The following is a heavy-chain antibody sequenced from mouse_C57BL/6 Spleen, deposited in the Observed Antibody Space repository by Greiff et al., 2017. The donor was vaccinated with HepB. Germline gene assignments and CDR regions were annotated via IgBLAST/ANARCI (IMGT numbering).Heavy chain of an antibody. CDR1: GYTFTSYW. Sequence: QVQLQQPGAELVKPGASVKLSCKASGYTFTSYWMHWVKQRPGRGLEWIGRIDPNSCGTTYNEKLKSKTTLTQDKPSRPAYMQLSILTSEDSAVYYCSTRFTTAFDVWGTGTTVTVSS. D-gene: IGHD1-2*01. CDR2: IDPNSCGT. V-gene: IGHV1-72*01. CDR3: STRFTTAFDV. J-gene: IGHJ1*03.